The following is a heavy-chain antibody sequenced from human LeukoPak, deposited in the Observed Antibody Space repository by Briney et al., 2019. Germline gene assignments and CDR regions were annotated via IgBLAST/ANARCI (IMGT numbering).Heavy chain of an antibody. CDR2: VFVTGSP. Sequence: PSETLSLTFPFYVGSVCICYGRGLRQPAGKPLEGIGRVFVTGSPNYSPSLKTRVTISLDASKNQFSLRLASVTAADTAVYYCVRDYSSGRPMSYYNPPSDLWGTGTMVTVSS. CDR1: VGSVCICY. J-gene: IGHJ6*04. D-gene: IGHD3-22*01. CDR3: VRDYSSGRPMSYYNPPSDL. V-gene: IGHV4-59*10.